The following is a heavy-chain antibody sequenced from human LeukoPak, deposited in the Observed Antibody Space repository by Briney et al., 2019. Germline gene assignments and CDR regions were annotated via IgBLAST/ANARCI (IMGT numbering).Heavy chain of an antibody. CDR2: IYPGDSDT. CDR1: GYSFTSYW. V-gene: IGHV5-51*01. CDR3: AKIFSTYYDILTGYSDAFDI. J-gene: IGHJ3*02. D-gene: IGHD3-9*01. Sequence: GESLKISCKGSGYSFTSYWIGWVRQMPGKGLEWMGIIYPGDSDTRYSPFFQGQVTISADKSISTAYLQWSSLKASDTAMYYCAKIFSTYYDILTGYSDAFDIWGLGTMVTVSS.